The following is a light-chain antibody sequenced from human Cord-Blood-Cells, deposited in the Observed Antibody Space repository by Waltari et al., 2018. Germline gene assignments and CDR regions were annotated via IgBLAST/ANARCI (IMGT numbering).Light chain of an antibody. J-gene: IGKJ3*01. Sequence: DIQMTQSPSSLSASVGDRVTITCRASQSIRSYLNWYQQKPGKAPKLLIYAASSLQSGVPSTFSGSGSGTDFTLTISSLQPEDFATYYCQQSYSTPRFTFGPGTKVDIK. CDR1: QSIRSY. CDR3: QQSYSTPRFT. CDR2: AAS. V-gene: IGKV1-39*01.